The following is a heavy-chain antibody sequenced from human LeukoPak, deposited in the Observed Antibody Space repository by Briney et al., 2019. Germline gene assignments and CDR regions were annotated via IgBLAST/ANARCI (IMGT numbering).Heavy chain of an antibody. CDR3: ARTTVTPGSYDAFDI. CDR2: IYSGGST. J-gene: IGHJ3*02. V-gene: IGHV3-53*01. Sequence: PGGSLRLSCAASGFTVSSNYMSWVRQAPGKGLEWVSVIYSGGSTYYAGSVKGQFIISRDNSKNTLYLQINSLRVDDTAVYYCARTTVTPGSYDAFDIWGQGTMVTVSS. CDR1: GFTVSSNY. D-gene: IGHD4-17*01.